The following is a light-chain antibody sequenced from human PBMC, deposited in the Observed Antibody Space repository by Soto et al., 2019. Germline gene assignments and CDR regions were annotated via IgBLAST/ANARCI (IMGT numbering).Light chain of an antibody. CDR3: LQHNSYPSIT. V-gene: IGKV1-17*01. Sequence: DIQLTQSPSFLSASVGDRVTITCRVSQAINNYLNWYQRKPGKAPKRLIYAASSLQSGVPSRFSGSGSGTEFTLTISSLQPEDFATYYCLQHNSYPSITFGQGTRLEIK. J-gene: IGKJ5*01. CDR2: AAS. CDR1: QAINNY.